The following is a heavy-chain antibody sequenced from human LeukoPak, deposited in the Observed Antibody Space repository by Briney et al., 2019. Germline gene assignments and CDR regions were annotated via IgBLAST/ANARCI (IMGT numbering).Heavy chain of an antibody. CDR1: GFTFSNYW. CDR2: LNSDGSHT. D-gene: IGHD3-9*01. V-gene: IGHV3-74*01. Sequence: GGSLRLFCAASGFTFSNYWMHWVRQAPGKGLVWVSRLNSDGSHTGYADSVKGRFTISRDNAKNTLYLQMNSLRAEDTAVYYCTRDFDQPSGNWGQGTLVTVSS. J-gene: IGHJ4*02. CDR3: TRDFDQPSGN.